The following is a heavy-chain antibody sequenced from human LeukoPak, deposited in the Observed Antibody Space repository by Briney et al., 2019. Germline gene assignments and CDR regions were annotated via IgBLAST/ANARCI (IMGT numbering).Heavy chain of an antibody. CDR1: GGSISSYY. CDR3: ARQRSNDYGDYGFDY. D-gene: IGHD4-17*01. Sequence: SETLSLTCTVSGGSISSYYWSWIRQPPGKGLEWIGYIYYSGSTNYNPSLKSRVTISVDTSKNQFSLKLSSVTAADTAVYYCARQRSNDYGDYGFDYWGQGTLVTVSS. CDR2: IYYSGST. J-gene: IGHJ4*02. V-gene: IGHV4-59*08.